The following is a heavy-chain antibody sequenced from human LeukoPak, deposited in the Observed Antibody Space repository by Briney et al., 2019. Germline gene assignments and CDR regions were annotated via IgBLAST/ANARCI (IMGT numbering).Heavy chain of an antibody. D-gene: IGHD3-22*01. CDR1: SYMFSGYW. CDR2: INSDGTET. V-gene: IGHV3-74*03. J-gene: IGHJ4*02. CDR3: FGGSGYNSDY. Sequence: GGSLRLSCVGSSYMFSGYWMHWVRQVPGKELVWVARINSDGTETTYADSVKGRFTISRDNARSTLFLQMNSLRAEDTALYSCFGGSGYNSDYWGQGNLVTVSS.